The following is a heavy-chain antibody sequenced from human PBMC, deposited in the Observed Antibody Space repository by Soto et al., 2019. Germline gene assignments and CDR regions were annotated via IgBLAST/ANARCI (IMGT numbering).Heavy chain of an antibody. J-gene: IGHJ4*02. CDR1: GGSISSYY. CDR3: ARRYGDCFDY. D-gene: IGHD4-17*01. Sequence: QVQLQESGPGLVKPSETLSLTCTVSGGSISSYYWSWIRQPPGKGLEWSGYIYYSGTTNYNPSLKCRVTISGDTCRYQFSLKLSSVTAEDTAGYYCARRYGDCFDYWGKGTLVTVSS. CDR2: IYYSGTT. V-gene: IGHV4-59*08.